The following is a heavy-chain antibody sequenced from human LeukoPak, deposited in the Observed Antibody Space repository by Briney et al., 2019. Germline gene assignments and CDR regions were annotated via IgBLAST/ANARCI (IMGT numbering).Heavy chain of an antibody. V-gene: IGHV3-33*01. Sequence: GRSLRLSCAASGFTFSNYGMHWVRQAPGKGLEWVAVIWYDGSNKYYADSVKGRFTISRDNAKNTLDLQMSSLRAEDTAVYYCARVDCSGGSCYFDYWGQGTLVTVSS. CDR3: ARVDCSGGSCYFDY. CDR2: IWYDGSNK. J-gene: IGHJ4*02. D-gene: IGHD2-15*01. CDR1: GFTFSNYG.